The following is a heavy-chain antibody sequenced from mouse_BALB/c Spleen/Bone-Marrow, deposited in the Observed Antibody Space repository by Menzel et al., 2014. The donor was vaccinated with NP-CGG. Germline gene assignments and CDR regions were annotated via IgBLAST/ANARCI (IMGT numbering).Heavy chain of an antibody. CDR3: TRQGFAC. D-gene: IGHD3-2*01. Sequence: LQQSGAELARPGASVKLSCKASGYSFTSYWIQWVKQRPGQGLEWLGTIYPGDGDTRYIQKFKGKATLTADKSSSTAVMQVSSLASEDSAVYYCTRQGFACWGQGTLVTVSA. CDR1: GYSFTSYW. J-gene: IGHJ3*01. CDR2: IYPGDGDT. V-gene: IGHV1-87*01.